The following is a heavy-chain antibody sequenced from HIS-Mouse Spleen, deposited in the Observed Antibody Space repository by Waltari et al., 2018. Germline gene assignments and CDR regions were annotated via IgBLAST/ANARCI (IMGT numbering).Heavy chain of an antibody. D-gene: IGHD4-4*01. CDR1: GYTFTSYD. CDR3: ARGHDYSNYFDY. CDR2: MNAHSGKT. Sequence: QVQLVQSGAEVKKPGASVKVSCKASGYTFTSYDINWVRQATGQGLEWMGWMNAHSGKTGYAQKFQGRVTMTRNTSISTAYMELSSLRSEDTAVYYCARGHDYSNYFDYWGQGTLVTVSS. J-gene: IGHJ4*02. V-gene: IGHV1-8*01.